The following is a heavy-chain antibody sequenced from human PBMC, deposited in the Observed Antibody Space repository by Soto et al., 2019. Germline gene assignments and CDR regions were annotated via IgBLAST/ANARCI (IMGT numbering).Heavy chain of an antibody. Sequence: QVQLVQSGAEVKKPGASVNVSCKASGYTFTSYDINWVRQATGQGLGWMGWMNRNSGNTGYEQKFQGRVTMTRNNSISTAYMELSSLRSEDTAVYYCARCPYSSGFDYWGQGTLVTVSS. J-gene: IGHJ4*02. V-gene: IGHV1-8*01. CDR2: MNRNSGNT. CDR3: ARCPYSSGFDY. D-gene: IGHD6-19*01. CDR1: GYTFTSYD.